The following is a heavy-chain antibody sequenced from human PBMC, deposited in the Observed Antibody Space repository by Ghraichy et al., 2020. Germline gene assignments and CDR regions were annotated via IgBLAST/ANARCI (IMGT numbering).Heavy chain of an antibody. V-gene: IGHV4-30-4*07. D-gene: IGHD3-3*02. CDR3: ARFSALGYFDY. CDR1: GGSISSGGYS. J-gene: IGHJ4*02. Sequence: TLSLTCAVSGGSISSGGYSWSWIRQPPGKGLEWIGYIYYSGSTYYNPSLKSRVTISVDTSKNQFSLKLSSVTAADTAVYYCARFSALGYFDYWGQGTLVTVSS. CDR2: IYYSGST.